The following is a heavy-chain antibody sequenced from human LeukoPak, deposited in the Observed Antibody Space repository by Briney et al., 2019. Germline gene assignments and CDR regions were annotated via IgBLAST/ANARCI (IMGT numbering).Heavy chain of an antibody. CDR3: VRGPSSGYYPPLWY. CDR2: MNPNSGNT. Sequence: ASVKVSCKASGYTFTSYDINWVRQATGQGLEWMGWMNPNSGNTGYAQKFQGRVTMTRNTSISTAYMELSSLRSEDTAVYYCVRGPSSGYYPPLWYWGQGTLVTASS. V-gene: IGHV1-8*01. CDR1: GYTFTSYD. D-gene: IGHD3-22*01. J-gene: IGHJ4*02.